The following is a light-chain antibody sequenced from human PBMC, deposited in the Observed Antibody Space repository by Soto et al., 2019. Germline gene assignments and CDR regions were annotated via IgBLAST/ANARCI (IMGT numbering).Light chain of an antibody. J-gene: IGKJ1*01. CDR3: QQRSNWIT. V-gene: IGKV3-11*01. CDR2: DAS. CDR1: QSVSSY. Sequence: EIVLTQSPATLSLSPGERATLSCRASQSVSSYLAWYQQKPGQAPRLLIYDASNRATGIPARFSGSGSGTDFTLTISSLEPEDFAVYHCQQRSNWITLGQGTKVDIK.